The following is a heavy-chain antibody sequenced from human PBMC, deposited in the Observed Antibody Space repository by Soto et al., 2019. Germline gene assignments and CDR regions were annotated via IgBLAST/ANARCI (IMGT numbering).Heavy chain of an antibody. Sequence: SHTLSLTCTVSGGSISSGDYYWSWIRQPPGKGLEWIGYIYYSGSTYYNPSLKSRVTISVDTPKNQFSLKLSSVTAADTAVYYCARDRTTMVRGVIIYYYGMDVWGQGTTVTVSS. V-gene: IGHV4-30-4*01. CDR2: IYYSGST. CDR1: GGSISSGDYY. CDR3: ARDRTTMVRGVIIYYYGMDV. D-gene: IGHD3-10*01. J-gene: IGHJ6*02.